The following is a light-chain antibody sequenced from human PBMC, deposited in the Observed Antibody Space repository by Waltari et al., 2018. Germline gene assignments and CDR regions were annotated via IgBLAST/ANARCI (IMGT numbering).Light chain of an antibody. J-gene: IGLJ2*01. V-gene: IGLV1-44*01. CDR2: SNN. Sequence: QSVLTQPPSASGTPGQPVPLSCSGSSSHIGSTPLNLYPQLPGTAPKLLIHSNNQRPSGVPDRFSGSKSGTSASLAISGLQSEDEADYYCAAWDDSLNGPVVFGGGTKLTVL. CDR1: SSHIGSTP. CDR3: AAWDDSLNGPVV.